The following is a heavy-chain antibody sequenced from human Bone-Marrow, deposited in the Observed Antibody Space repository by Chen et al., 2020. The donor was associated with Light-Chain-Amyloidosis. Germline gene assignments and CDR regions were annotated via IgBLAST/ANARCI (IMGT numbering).Heavy chain of an antibody. D-gene: IGHD1-26*01. CDR1: GGYISSSHW. CDR3: ARSGASGTYYANWLDP. V-gene: IGHV4-4*02. J-gene: IGHJ5*02. Sequence: QVQLQESGPGLVKPSGTLSLTCGVSGGYISSSHWWIWVRQTPGKGLEWIGEIYYTGDTNYTPSLKSRVTMSVDNSRNQFSLNLRSVTAADTAVYYCARSGASGTYYANWLDPWGQGTLVTVSS. CDR2: IYYTGDT.